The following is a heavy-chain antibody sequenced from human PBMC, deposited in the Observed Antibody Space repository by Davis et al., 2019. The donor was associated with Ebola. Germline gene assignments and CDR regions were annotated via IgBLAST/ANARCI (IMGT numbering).Heavy chain of an antibody. V-gene: IGHV1-69*13. CDR3: ARGGGGDSSGFQSWFDP. J-gene: IGHJ5*02. CDR2: IIPLFGTA. D-gene: IGHD3-22*01. CDR1: GGTFTGYA. Sequence: SVKVSCKASGGTFTGYAISWVRQAPGQGLEWMGGIIPLFGTANYAQKFQDRVTITADVSTSTSYMELNSLRSDDTAVYYCARGGGGDSSGFQSWFDPWGQGTLVTVSS.